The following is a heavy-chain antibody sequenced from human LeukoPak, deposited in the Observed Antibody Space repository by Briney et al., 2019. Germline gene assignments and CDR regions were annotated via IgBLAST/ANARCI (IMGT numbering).Heavy chain of an antibody. CDR3: ARGSGPIWFGELYAFDI. J-gene: IGHJ3*02. CDR2: ISAYNGNT. Sequence: ASVKVSCKASGYTFTSYGISWVRQAPGQGLEWMGWISAYNGNTNYARKLQGRVTMTTDTSTSTAYMVLRSLRSDDTAVYYCARGSGPIWFGELYAFDIWGQGTMVTVSS. CDR1: GYTFTSYG. D-gene: IGHD3-10*01. V-gene: IGHV1-18*01.